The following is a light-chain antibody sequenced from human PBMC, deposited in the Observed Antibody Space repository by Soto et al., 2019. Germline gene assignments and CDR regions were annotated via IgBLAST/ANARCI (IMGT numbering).Light chain of an antibody. CDR2: GAS. CDR3: QQFNSYPRT. Sequence: DIQMTQSPSSVSASVGDRVIITCRASQDIRNSLAWYHQKPGKAPALLIYGASALQVGVPSRFSGSGSGTDFTLTISSLQPEDFATYYCQQFNSYPRTFGPGTKVDI. V-gene: IGKV1-9*01. J-gene: IGKJ3*01. CDR1: QDIRNS.